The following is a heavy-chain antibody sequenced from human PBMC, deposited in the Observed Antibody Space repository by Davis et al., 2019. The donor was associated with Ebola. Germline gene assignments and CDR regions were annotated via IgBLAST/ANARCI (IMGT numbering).Heavy chain of an antibody. CDR1: GFTFSSYS. D-gene: IGHD2-2*01. CDR2: ISSSSSYI. J-gene: IGHJ6*02. Sequence: GESLKISCAASGFTFSSYSMNWVRQAPGKGLEWVSSISSSSSYIYYADSVKGRFTISRDNAKNSLYLQMNSLRAEDTAVYYCSRGEYRGPRYCSSTSCPPSGVWGQGTTVTVSS. CDR3: SRGEYRGPRYCSSTSCPPSGV. V-gene: IGHV3-21*01.